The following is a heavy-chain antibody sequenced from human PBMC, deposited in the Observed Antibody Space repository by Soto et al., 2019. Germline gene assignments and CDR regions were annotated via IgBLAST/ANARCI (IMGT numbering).Heavy chain of an antibody. CDR3: ARALPVAKGGFDP. Sequence: LRLSFAASGFTVSNTYMTWARQPPGKGLECVSVIYTAGGTNYADSVKGRFIISRDNSKNTLYLQMNSLRAEDTAVYYCARALPVAKGGFDPWGQGTLVTVSS. V-gene: IGHV3-53*01. D-gene: IGHD2-2*01. CDR2: IYTAGGT. CDR1: GFTVSNTY. J-gene: IGHJ5*02.